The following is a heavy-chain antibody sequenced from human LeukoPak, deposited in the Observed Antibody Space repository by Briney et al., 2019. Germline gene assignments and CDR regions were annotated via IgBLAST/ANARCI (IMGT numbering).Heavy chain of an antibody. CDR3: ARDDPDEYYFDY. V-gene: IGHV3-33*01. Sequence: GGSLRLSCAASGFTFSSYGMHWVRQAPGKGLEWVAVIWYDGSNKYNADSVKGRFTISRDNSKNTLYLQMNSLRAEDTAVYYCARDDPDEYYFDYWGQGTLVTVSS. CDR2: IWYDGSNK. J-gene: IGHJ4*02. CDR1: GFTFSSYG.